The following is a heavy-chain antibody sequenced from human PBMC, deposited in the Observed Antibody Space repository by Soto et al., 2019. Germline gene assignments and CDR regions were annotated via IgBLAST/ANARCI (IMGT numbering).Heavy chain of an antibody. J-gene: IGHJ5*02. CDR2: INAGNGNT. Sequence: ASVKVSCKASGYTFTSYAMHWVRQAPGQRLEWMGWINAGNGNTKYSQKFQGRVTITRDTSASTAYMELSSLRSEDTAVYYCARDWDFWSGYVWFDPWGQGTLVTV. D-gene: IGHD3-3*01. CDR3: ARDWDFWSGYVWFDP. V-gene: IGHV1-3*01. CDR1: GYTFTSYA.